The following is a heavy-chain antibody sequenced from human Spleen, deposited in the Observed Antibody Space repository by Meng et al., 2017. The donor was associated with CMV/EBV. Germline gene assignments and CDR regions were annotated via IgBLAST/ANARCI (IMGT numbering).Heavy chain of an antibody. CDR3: ARVGWEQQHWYFDL. CDR1: GFTFNIYA. Sequence: GGSLRLSCEASGFTFNIYAMHWVRQAPGKGLEWVSVIYTGGGTYYPDSVKGRFTISRDNSKSTLYLQMNSLRAEDTAVYYCARVGWEQQHWYFDLWGRGTLVTVSS. J-gene: IGHJ2*01. D-gene: IGHD1-26*01. V-gene: IGHV3-53*01. CDR2: IYTGGGT.